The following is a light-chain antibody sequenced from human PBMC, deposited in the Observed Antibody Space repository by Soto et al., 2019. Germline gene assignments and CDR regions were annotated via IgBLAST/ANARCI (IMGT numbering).Light chain of an antibody. V-gene: IGKV3-11*01. Sequence: EIVLTQSPATLSLSPGERATLSCRASQSVSTFLAWYQHKPGQAPRLLIYDASNRATGIPDRFRGSGSGTDFTLTISRLEPEDFALYYCQQGTDWPPGTFGQGTKVEIK. CDR1: QSVSTF. CDR3: QQGTDWPPGT. J-gene: IGKJ1*01. CDR2: DAS.